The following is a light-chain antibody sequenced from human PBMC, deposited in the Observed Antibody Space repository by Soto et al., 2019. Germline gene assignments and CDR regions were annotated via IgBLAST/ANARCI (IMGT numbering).Light chain of an antibody. Sequence: QSVLTQPPSASGSPGQSVTISCTGTSSDVGSYNYVSWYQQHPDKAPKLMIYEVNKRPSGVPDRFSGSKSGNTASLTVSALQAEDEADYYCTSYAGYNNPVVFGGGTKVTVL. CDR2: EVN. J-gene: IGLJ2*01. CDR1: SSDVGSYNY. CDR3: TSYAGYNNPVV. V-gene: IGLV2-8*01.